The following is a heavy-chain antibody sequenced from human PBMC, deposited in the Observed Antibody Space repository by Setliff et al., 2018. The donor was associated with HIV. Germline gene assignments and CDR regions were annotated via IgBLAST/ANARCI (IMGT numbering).Heavy chain of an antibody. V-gene: IGHV4-61*09. CDR3: ARGDGSYLDW. CDR1: GPPIAIGSYY. D-gene: IGHD1-26*01. Sequence: SETLSLTCTVSGPPIAIGSYYWTWIRQPAGRRLEWIGHISASGNTNYNPSLKSRVTISVDTSKNQFSLKLSSVTAADTAVYYCARGDGSYLDWWGQGTLVTVSS. CDR2: ISASGNT. J-gene: IGHJ4*02.